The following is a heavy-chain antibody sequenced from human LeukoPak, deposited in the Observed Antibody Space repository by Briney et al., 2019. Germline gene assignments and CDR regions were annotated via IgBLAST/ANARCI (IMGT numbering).Heavy chain of an antibody. CDR1: GYSLTEVS. V-gene: IGHV1-24*01. CDR2: SDREDGET. CDR3: ATDFSYFDSSGYCL. D-gene: IGHD3-22*01. J-gene: IGHJ4*02. Sequence: ASVKVSCKVSGYSLTEVSMHWVRQAPGKGLEWMGGSDREDGETIYAQKFQGRVTVTEDTSTDTVYMELSSLRSEDTAVYYCATDFSYFDSSGYCLWGQRALVTVSS.